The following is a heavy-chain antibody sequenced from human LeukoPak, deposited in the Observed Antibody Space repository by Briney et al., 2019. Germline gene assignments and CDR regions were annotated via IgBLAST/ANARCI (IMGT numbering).Heavy chain of an antibody. V-gene: IGHV4-34*01. CDR2: INHSGGT. CDR3: ARERGYSYGYGTGWFDP. D-gene: IGHD5-18*01. CDR1: GGSFSGYY. Sequence: SETLSLTCAVYGGSFSGYYWSWIRQPPGKGLEWIGEINHSGGTNYNPSLKSRVTISVDTSKNQFSLKLSSVTAADTAVYYCARERGYSYGYGTGWFDPWGQGTLVTVSS. J-gene: IGHJ5*02.